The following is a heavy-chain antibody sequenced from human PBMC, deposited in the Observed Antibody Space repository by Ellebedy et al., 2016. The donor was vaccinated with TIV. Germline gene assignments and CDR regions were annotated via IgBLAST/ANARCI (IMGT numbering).Heavy chain of an antibody. Sequence: PGGSLRLSCAASGFTFSSYSMNWVRQAPGKGLEWVSSISSSSSHIYYADSVKGRFTISRDNAKNSLYLQMNSLRAEDTAVYYCARDPGFWRGADYWGQGTLVTVSS. CDR3: ARDPGFWRGADY. CDR2: ISSSSSHI. J-gene: IGHJ4*02. CDR1: GFTFSSYS. D-gene: IGHD3-3*01. V-gene: IGHV3-21*01.